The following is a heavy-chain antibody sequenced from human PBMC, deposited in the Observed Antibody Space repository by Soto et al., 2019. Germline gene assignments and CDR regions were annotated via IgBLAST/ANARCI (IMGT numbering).Heavy chain of an antibody. D-gene: IGHD3-3*01. Sequence: SVKVSCKASGGTFSSYAISWVRQAPGQGLEWMGGIIPIFGTANYAQKFQGRVTITADESTSTAYMELSSLRSEDTAVYYCASGSVGQGGVGYYYYGMDVWGQGTTVTVSS. CDR3: ASGSVGQGGVGYYYYGMDV. V-gene: IGHV1-69*13. CDR2: IIPIFGTA. J-gene: IGHJ6*02. CDR1: GGTFSSYA.